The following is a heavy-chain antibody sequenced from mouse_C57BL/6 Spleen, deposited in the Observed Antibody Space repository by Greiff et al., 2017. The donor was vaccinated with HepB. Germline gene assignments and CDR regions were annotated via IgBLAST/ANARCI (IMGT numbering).Heavy chain of an antibody. CDR2: IDPSDSYT. CDR3: ARRGRWGSYYYAMDY. D-gene: IGHD4-1*01. V-gene: IGHV1-69*01. Sequence: VQLQQPGAELVMPGASVKLSCKASGYTFTSYWMHWVKQRPGQGLEWIGEIDPSDSYTNYNQKFKGKSTLTVDKSSSTAYMQLSSLTSEDSAVYYCARRGRWGSYYYAMDYWGQGTSVTVSS. J-gene: IGHJ4*01. CDR1: GYTFTSYW.